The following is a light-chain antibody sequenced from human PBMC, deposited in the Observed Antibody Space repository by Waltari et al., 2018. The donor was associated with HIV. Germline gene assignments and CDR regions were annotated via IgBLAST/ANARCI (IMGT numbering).Light chain of an antibody. J-gene: IGKJ1*01. CDR2: WAS. V-gene: IGKV4-1*01. CDR1: QSVLYSSNNKSF. CDR3: QQYYSTPRT. Sequence: SLGERATINCKSSQSVLYSSNNKSFLAWYQQKPGQSPNLLIYWASTRESGVPDRFSGSGSGTDFTLTISSLQAEDVATYFCQQYYSTPRTFGQGTKVEIK.